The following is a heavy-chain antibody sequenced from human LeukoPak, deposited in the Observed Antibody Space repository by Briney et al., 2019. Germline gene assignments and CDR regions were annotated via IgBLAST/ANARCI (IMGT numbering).Heavy chain of an antibody. CDR3: AKEAKDYYGTGSCYFAY. CDR2: VGWDGGIT. J-gene: IGHJ4*02. Sequence: PGGSLRLSCAASGFTFDDYVMHWVRQAPGKGLEWVSLVGWDGGITLYADSVEGRFTISRDNNKNSLYLQMNSLRPDDTALYYCAKEAKDYYGTGSCYFAYWAREPWSPSPQ. V-gene: IGHV3-43D*03. CDR1: GFTFDDYV. D-gene: IGHD3-10*01.